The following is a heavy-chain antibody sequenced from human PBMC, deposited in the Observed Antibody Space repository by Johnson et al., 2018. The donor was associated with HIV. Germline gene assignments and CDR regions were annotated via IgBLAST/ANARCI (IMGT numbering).Heavy chain of an antibody. CDR3: AKDSTESDAFDI. CDR2: ISGSGGST. CDR1: GFTFSSYA. V-gene: IGHV3-23*04. J-gene: IGHJ3*02. Sequence: VQLVESGGGVVQPGRSLRLSCAASGFTFSSYAMSWVRQAPGKGLECVSAISGSGGSTYYADSVKGRFTISRDNSKNTLYLQMNSLRAEDTAVYYCAKDSTESDAFDIWGQGTMVTVSS. D-gene: IGHD4-11*01.